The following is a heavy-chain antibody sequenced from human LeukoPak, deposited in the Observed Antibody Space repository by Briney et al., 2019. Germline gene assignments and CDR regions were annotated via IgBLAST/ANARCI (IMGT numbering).Heavy chain of an antibody. CDR2: IYYSGTT. CDR3: ARHSSLAHFDH. J-gene: IGHJ4*02. V-gene: IGHV4-59*01. Sequence: SETLSLTCTVSGDSISSYYCSWIRQPPGRGLEWIGYIYYSGTTNYNPSLKSRVTIAVDTSKNQFSLKLSSVTAADTAVYYCARHSSLAHFDHWGQGSLVTVSS. CDR1: GDSISSYY.